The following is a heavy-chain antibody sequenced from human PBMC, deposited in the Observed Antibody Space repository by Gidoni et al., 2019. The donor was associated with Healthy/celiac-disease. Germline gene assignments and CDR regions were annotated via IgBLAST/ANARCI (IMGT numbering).Heavy chain of an antibody. V-gene: IGHV1-69*01. CDR3: ARDHPGGDYGDYVLDY. CDR1: GGTFSSYA. CDR2: IIPIFGTA. Sequence: QVQLVQSGAEVKKPGSSVKVSCKAAGGTFSSYAISWVRQAPGQGLEWMGGIIPIFGTANYAQKFQGRVTITADESTSTAYMELSSLRSEDTAVYYCARDHPGGDYGDYVLDYWGQGTLVTVSS. J-gene: IGHJ4*02. D-gene: IGHD4-17*01.